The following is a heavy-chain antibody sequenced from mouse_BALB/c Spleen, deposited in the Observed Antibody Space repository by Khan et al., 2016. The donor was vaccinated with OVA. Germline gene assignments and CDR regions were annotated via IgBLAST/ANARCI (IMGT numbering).Heavy chain of an antibody. V-gene: IGHV9-3-1*01. CDR3: ASGCYWYFDV. CDR2: INTYTGEP. CDR1: GYTFTNYG. Sequence: QIQLVQSGPELKKPGATVKISCKASGYTFTNYGMNWVKQAPGKGLKWMGWINTYTGEPTYVDDFKGRFAFSLETSASTAYLQINNLRNEDTTTDVCASGCYWYFDVWGEGTTVTVSS. J-gene: IGHJ1*01.